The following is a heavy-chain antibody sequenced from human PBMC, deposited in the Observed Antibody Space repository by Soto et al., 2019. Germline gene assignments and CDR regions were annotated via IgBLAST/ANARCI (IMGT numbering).Heavy chain of an antibody. J-gene: IGHJ4*02. D-gene: IGHD3-22*01. V-gene: IGHV1-18*01. CDR1: GYTFTSYG. CDR3: AREGSYHDFDY. Sequence: RASVKVSCKASGYTFTSYGISWVRQAPGQGLAWMGWIGGYNGDTNYAQKFQGRVTLTTDTSTSTAYLEVMTLRSDDTAVYYCAREGSYHDFDYWGLGTLVTVSS. CDR2: IGGYNGDT.